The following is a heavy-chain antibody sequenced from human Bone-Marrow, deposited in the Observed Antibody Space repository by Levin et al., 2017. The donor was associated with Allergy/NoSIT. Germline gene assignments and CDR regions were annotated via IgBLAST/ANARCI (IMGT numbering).Heavy chain of an antibody. V-gene: IGHV1-2*02. Sequence: ASVKVSCKTSGYTFTGYLLHWVRQAPGQGLEWMGYISPNSGASNYDQRFQGRVTMTRDTSIDTAYMELSRLTSDDTAVYYCARVAEEGPWGQGTLVTVSS. J-gene: IGHJ5*02. CDR3: ARVAEEGP. CDR2: ISPNSGAS. CDR1: GYTFTGYL.